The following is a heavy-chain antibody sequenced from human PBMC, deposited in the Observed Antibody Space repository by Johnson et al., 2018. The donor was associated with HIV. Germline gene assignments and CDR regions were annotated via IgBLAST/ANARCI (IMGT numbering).Heavy chain of an antibody. Sequence: VQLVESGGGLVQPGGSLRLSCAASGFTFSSDAIRWVRQAPGKGLEWVSTITGSGSKTYYADSVRGRFIVSRDNSKNAGYLEMKSLRAGDTAMDSCAGGQVDSWNDGDAFDIWGRGTKVTVSS. CDR3: AGGQVDSWNDGDAFDI. J-gene: IGHJ3*02. V-gene: IGHV3-23*04. CDR1: GFTFSSDA. CDR2: ITGSGSKT. D-gene: IGHD1-1*01.